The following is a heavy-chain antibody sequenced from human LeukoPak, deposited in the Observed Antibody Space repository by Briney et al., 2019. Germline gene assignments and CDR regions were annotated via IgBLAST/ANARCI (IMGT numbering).Heavy chain of an antibody. D-gene: IGHD1-26*01. Sequence: GGSLRLSCAASGFTFSDYSMNWVRQAPGKGLEWVSYISSSSSTIYYADSVKGRFTISRDNAKNSLYLQMNSLRAEDTAVYYCARDQDSGSYYSTGDDAFDIWGQGTMVTVSS. CDR3: ARDQDSGSYYSTGDDAFDI. V-gene: IGHV3-48*01. J-gene: IGHJ3*02. CDR2: ISSSSSTI. CDR1: GFTFSDYS.